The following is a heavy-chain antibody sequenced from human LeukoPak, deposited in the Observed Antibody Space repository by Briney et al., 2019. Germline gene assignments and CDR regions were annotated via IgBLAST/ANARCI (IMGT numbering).Heavy chain of an antibody. Sequence: PGGSLRLSCAASGFTFSSYEMNWVRQAPEKGREWVSYISSSGSTIYYADSVKGRFTISRDNAKNSLYLQMNSLRAEDTAVYYCARGFGGYDIIDYWGQGTLVTVSS. CDR3: ARGFGGYDIIDY. J-gene: IGHJ4*02. CDR1: GFTFSSYE. D-gene: IGHD5-12*01. V-gene: IGHV3-48*03. CDR2: ISSSGSTI.